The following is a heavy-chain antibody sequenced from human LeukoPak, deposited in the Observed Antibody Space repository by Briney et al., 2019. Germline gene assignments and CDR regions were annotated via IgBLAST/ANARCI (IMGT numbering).Heavy chain of an antibody. D-gene: IGHD4-11*01. CDR2: IHKSGST. CDR1: GGSISSGGYY. Sequence: SQTLSLTCTVSGGSISSGGYYWSWIRQHPGQGLEWIGYIHKSGSTYYNPSLESRVTISVDTSKNQFSLKLRSVTAAGTAMYYCARVTTAAWSDPWGHGTPVTVSS. J-gene: IGHJ5*02. V-gene: IGHV4-31*03. CDR3: ARVTTAAWSDP.